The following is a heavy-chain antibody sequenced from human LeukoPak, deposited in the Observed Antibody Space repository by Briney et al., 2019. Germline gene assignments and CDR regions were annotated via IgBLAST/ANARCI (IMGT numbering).Heavy chain of an antibody. V-gene: IGHV3-53*01. J-gene: IGHJ6*03. Sequence: GGSLRLSCAASGFTVSSNYMSWVRQAPGKGLEWVSVIYSGGSTYYADSVKGRFTISRDNSKNTLYLQMNSLRAEDTAVYYCASDTSGYYSYYYYMDVWGKGTTVTISS. CDR2: IYSGGST. CDR3: ASDTSGYYSYYYYMDV. CDR1: GFTVSSNY. D-gene: IGHD3-22*01.